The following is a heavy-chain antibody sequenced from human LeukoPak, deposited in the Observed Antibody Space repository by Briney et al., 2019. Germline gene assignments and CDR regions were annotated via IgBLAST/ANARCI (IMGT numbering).Heavy chain of an antibody. CDR3: ASILRSSSGYYFDY. D-gene: IGHD3-10*01. CDR1: GFTVSTNY. V-gene: IGHV3-66*01. CDR2: ICSGDTT. Sequence: GGSLRLSCAASGFTVSTNYMSWVRQAPGKGLEWVSVICSGDTTFYADSVRGKFTISRDNSKNTLYLQMNSLRAEDTAVYYCASILRSSSGYYFDYWGQGTLVTVSS. J-gene: IGHJ4*02.